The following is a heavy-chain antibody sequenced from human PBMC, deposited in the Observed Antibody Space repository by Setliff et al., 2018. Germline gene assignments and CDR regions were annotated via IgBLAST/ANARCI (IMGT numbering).Heavy chain of an antibody. CDR2: INPNSGGT. V-gene: IGHV1-2*06. J-gene: IGHJ4*02. Sequence: ASVKVSCKASGYIFTDYYMHWVRQAPGQELGWMGRINPNSGGTNYAQKFQGRVTMTSDTYLSTAYVEVSGLTSDDTAVYYCARAKGTGWPGYWGQGTLVTVSS. CDR3: ARAKGTGWPGY. D-gene: IGHD2-8*02. CDR1: GYIFTDYY.